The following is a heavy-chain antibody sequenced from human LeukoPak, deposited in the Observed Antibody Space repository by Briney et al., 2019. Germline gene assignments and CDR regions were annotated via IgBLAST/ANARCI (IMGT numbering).Heavy chain of an antibody. Sequence: SETLSLTCAVYGGSFSGYYWSWIRQPPGKELEWIGEINHSGSTNYNPSLKSRVTISVDTSKNQFSLKLSSVTAADTAVYYCARGPPIVATIHYYYYGMDVWGQGTTVTVSS. D-gene: IGHD5-12*01. V-gene: IGHV4-34*01. J-gene: IGHJ6*02. CDR3: ARGPPIVATIHYYYYGMDV. CDR1: GGSFSGYY. CDR2: INHSGST.